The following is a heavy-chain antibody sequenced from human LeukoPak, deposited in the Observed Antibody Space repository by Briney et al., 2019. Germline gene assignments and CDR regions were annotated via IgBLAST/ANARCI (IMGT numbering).Heavy chain of an antibody. J-gene: IGHJ3*02. CDR3: ARVTAAGTWTFDI. D-gene: IGHD6-13*01. V-gene: IGHV1-8*02. CDR2: MNPNSGNT. CDR1: GDTFIIND. Sequence: ASVTVSCKASGDTFIINDINWVRQAPGQGLEWMGWMNPNSGNTGYAQKFQGRVTMTRNISITTAYMELTDLRSEDTAVYYCARVTAAGTWTFDIWGQGTTVTVSS.